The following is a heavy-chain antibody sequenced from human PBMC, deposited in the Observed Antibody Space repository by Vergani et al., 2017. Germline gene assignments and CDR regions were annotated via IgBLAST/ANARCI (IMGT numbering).Heavy chain of an antibody. D-gene: IGHD5-12*01. J-gene: IGHJ6*02. V-gene: IGHV3-23*01. CDR3: AKANPRNSGYDYLYYYHSMDV. CDR1: GVTFNHYA. Sequence: EVQLLESGGDLVQPGGSLRLSCAASGVTFNHYAMNWVRQATGKGLEWVSGISGSRGSTYYAGTVKGRFTMSRDSSKNTLYLQMNSLSAGDTAVYYCAKANPRNSGYDYLYYYHSMDVWGQGATVTVSS. CDR2: ISGSRGST.